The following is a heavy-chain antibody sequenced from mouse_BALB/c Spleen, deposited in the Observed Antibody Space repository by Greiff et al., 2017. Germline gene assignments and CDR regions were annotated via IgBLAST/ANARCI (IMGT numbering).Heavy chain of an antibody. J-gene: IGHJ2*01. CDR1: GFTFSSYA. CDR3: ARREFDY. V-gene: IGHV5-9-3*01. CDR2: ISSGGSYT. Sequence: EVKLVESGGGLVQPGGSLKLSCAASGFTFSSYAMSWVRQTPEKRLEWVATISSGGSYTYYPDSVKGRFTISRDNAKNTLYLQMSSLRSEDTAMYYCARREFDYWGQGTTLTVSS.